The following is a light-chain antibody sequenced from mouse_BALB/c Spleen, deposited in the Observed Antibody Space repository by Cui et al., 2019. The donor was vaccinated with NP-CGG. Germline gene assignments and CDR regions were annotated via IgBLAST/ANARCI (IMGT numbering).Light chain of an antibody. CDR3: ALWYSNHWV. V-gene: IGLV1*01. Sequence: QAVVTQESALTTSPGETVPPTCSSSTGAITTSNYANWVQEKTDHLFPGLIGGTNNRAPGVPARFSGSLIGDKAALTITGAQTEDEAIYFCALWYSNHWVFGGGTKLTVL. CDR2: GTN. CDR1: TGAITTSNY. J-gene: IGLJ1*01.